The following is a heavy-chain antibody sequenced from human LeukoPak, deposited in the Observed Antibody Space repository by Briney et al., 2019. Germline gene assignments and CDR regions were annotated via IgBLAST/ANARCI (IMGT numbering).Heavy chain of an antibody. CDR3: ARGGPYDYIWGSYRDDAFDI. D-gene: IGHD3-16*02. CDR1: GFTFSSYW. V-gene: IGHV3-7*01. J-gene: IGHJ3*02. Sequence: PGGSLRLSCAASGFTFSSYWMSWVRQAPGKGLDWVANIKQDGSEKYYVDSVKGRFTISRDNAKNSLYLQMNSLRAEDTAVYYCARGGPYDYIWGSYRDDAFDIWGQGTMVTVSS. CDR2: IKQDGSEK.